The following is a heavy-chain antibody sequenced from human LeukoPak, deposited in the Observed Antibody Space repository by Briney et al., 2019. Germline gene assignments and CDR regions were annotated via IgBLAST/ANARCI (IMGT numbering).Heavy chain of an antibody. CDR2: NDCSGST. Sequence: RPSETLSLTCTVSGGSISSYYWSWIRQPPGKGLEWIGYNDCSGSTNYNPSLKSRVTTSLDTSKNQFSLKLSSVTTADTAVYYCARSVVTLYWYFDLWGRGTLVTVSS. CDR3: ARSVVTLYWYFDL. V-gene: IGHV4-59*01. J-gene: IGHJ2*01. D-gene: IGHD4-23*01. CDR1: GGSISSYY.